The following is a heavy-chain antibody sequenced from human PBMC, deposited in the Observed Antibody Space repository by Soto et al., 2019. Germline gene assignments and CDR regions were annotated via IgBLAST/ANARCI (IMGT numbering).Heavy chain of an antibody. CDR2: ISSSSSTI. CDR3: SFSNDTSNSDYYMDA. CDR1: GFTFSSYS. V-gene: IGHV3-48*01. Sequence: PGGYLRLSCAASGFTFSSYSMNWVRQAPGKGLEWVSYISSSSSTIYYADTVKGRFTISRDNAKNSLYLQMNSLRAEDTAVYYCSFSNDTSNSDYYMDALDDGLTITV. D-gene: IGHD1-1*01. J-gene: IGHJ6*03.